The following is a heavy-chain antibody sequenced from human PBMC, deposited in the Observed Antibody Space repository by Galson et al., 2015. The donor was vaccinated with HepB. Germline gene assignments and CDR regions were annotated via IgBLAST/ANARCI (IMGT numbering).Heavy chain of an antibody. CDR2: ISYDGIHR. Sequence: SLRLSCAASGFRFSGYGMHWVRRAPGKGLEWVAVISYDGIHRYTADSVKGRFTISRDNSKNTVYVEMTNVRSDDTAVYYCAREGGGISRTTDPYYFDSWGQGTLVTVSS. J-gene: IGHJ4*02. CDR1: GFRFSGYG. V-gene: IGHV3-30*03. CDR3: AREGGGISRTTDPYYFDS. D-gene: IGHD1-20*01.